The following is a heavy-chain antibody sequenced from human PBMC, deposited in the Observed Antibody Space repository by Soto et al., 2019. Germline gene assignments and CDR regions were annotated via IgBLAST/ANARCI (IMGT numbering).Heavy chain of an antibody. D-gene: IGHD1-26*01. CDR3: ARDSWESYALEI. V-gene: IGHV1-69*12. J-gene: IGHJ3*02. CDR1: GGTFSNYA. CDR2: IIPVFDTP. Sequence: QVQLVQSGAEVKRPGSSVKVSCKASGGTFSNYAISWVRQAPGQGLEWMGGIIPVFDTPNYAQKFQGRVTITADESTNTAYMELSSLRSEDTAVYYCARDSWESYALEIWGQGTMVTVSS.